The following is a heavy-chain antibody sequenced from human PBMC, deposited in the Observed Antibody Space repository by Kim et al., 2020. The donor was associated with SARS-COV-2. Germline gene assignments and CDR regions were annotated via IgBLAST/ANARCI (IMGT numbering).Heavy chain of an antibody. V-gene: IGHV3-48*02. CDR3: ARDWNWGIDV. D-gene: IGHD7-27*01. Sequence: GGSLRHSCAASGFTFTTYNMNWVRQAPGKGLEWISYISVTDAIYYADSVKGRFTISRDYAKNSLDLQMNSLRDEDTAVYYCARDWNWGIDVWGQGTLVTVSS. CDR1: GFTFTTYN. J-gene: IGHJ4*02. CDR2: ISVTDAI.